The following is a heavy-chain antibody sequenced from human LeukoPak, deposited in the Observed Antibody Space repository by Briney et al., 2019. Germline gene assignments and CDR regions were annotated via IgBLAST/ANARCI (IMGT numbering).Heavy chain of an antibody. CDR1: GFTFSSYA. J-gene: IGHJ4*02. CDR3: AKKAHSSTWSNFDY. CDR2: ISGNGDCT. D-gene: IGHD6-13*01. V-gene: IGHV3-23*01. Sequence: PGGSLRLSCAASGFTFSSYAMSWVRQAPGKGLEWVSAISGNGDCTYYAGSVKGRFTISRDNSKNTLYLQMNSLRAEDTAVYYCAKKAHSSTWSNFDYWGQGTLVTVSS.